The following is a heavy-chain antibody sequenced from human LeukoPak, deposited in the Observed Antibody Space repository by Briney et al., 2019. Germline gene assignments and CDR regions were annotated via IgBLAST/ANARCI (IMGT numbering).Heavy chain of an antibody. V-gene: IGHV1-2*02. Sequence: GASVKVSCKASGYTFTGYYMHWVRQAPGQGLEWMGWINPNSSGTNYAQKFQGRVTMTRDTSISTAYMELSRLRSDDTAVYYCARDPPRYQLLSSPLPFDYWGQGTLVTVSS. CDR1: GYTFTGYY. J-gene: IGHJ4*02. CDR3: ARDPPRYQLLSSPLPFDY. CDR2: INPNSSGT. D-gene: IGHD2-2*01.